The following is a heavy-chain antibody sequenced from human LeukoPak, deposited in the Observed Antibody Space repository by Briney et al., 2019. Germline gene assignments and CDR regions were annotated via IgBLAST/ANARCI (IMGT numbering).Heavy chain of an antibody. Sequence: SETLSLTCAVYGGSFSGYYWSWIRQPPGKGLEWIGEINHSGSTNYNPSLKSRVTISVDTSKNQFSLKLSSVTAADAAVYYCARASRGTFGYMDVWGKGTTVTVSS. CDR2: INHSGST. CDR1: GGSFSGYY. D-gene: IGHD2-2*01. CDR3: ARASRGTFGYMDV. J-gene: IGHJ6*03. V-gene: IGHV4-34*01.